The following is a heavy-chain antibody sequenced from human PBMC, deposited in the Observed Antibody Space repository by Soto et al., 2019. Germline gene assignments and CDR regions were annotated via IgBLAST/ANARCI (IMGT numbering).Heavy chain of an antibody. J-gene: IGHJ4*02. Sequence: SVKVSCKASGGTFSSYAISWVRQAPGQGLEWMGGIIPIFGTANYAQKFQGRVTITADESTSTAYMELSSLRSEDTAVYYCARDTVRGLGGSFDYWGQGTLVTVSS. D-gene: IGHD4-4*01. V-gene: IGHV1-69*13. CDR3: ARDTVRGLGGSFDY. CDR2: IIPIFGTA. CDR1: GGTFSSYA.